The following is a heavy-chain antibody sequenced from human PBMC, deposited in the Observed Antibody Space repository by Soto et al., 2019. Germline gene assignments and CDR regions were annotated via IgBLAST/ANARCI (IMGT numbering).Heavy chain of an antibody. J-gene: IGHJ4*02. CDR1: GFTFSSYW. CDR2: ISYDGSNK. V-gene: IGHV3-30*03. D-gene: IGHD3-16*02. Sequence: GGSLRLSCAASGFTFSSYWMSWVRQAPGKGLEWVAVISYDGSNKYYADSVKGRFTISRDNSKNTLYLQMNSLRAEDTAVYYCAADLYDYVWGSYRNGGDYWGQGTLVTVSS. CDR3: AADLYDYVWGSYRNGGDY.